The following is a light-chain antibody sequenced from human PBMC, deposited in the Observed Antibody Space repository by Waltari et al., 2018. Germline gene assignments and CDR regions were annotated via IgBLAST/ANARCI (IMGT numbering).Light chain of an antibody. Sequence: DIVMTHAPASLAVSLGERATINCKSSQSVLYSSNNNNYLAWYQQKPGQPPKLLIYWASTRESGVPDRFSGSGSGTDFTLTISSLQAEDVAVYYCQQYYSTPRTFGQGTKVEIK. J-gene: IGKJ1*01. CDR2: WAS. CDR1: QSVLYSSNNNNY. V-gene: IGKV4-1*01. CDR3: QQYYSTPRT.